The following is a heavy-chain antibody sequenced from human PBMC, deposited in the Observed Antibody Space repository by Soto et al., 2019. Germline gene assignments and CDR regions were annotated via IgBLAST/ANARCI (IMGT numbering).Heavy chain of an antibody. CDR3: ARYYCTTTTCYFFDY. D-gene: IGHD2-2*01. CDR2: IYYSGST. V-gene: IGHV4-59*01. CDR1: GGSISSYY. J-gene: IGHJ4*02. Sequence: SETLSLTCTVSGGSISSYYWSWIRQPPGKGLEWIGYIYYSGSTYYNWSLKSRVTISIDTSKNQFSLNLSSVTAADTAVYFCARYYCTTTTCYFFDYWGQGTLVTVSS.